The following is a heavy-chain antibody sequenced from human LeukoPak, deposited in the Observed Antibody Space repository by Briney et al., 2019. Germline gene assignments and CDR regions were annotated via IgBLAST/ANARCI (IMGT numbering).Heavy chain of an antibody. CDR1: GYTXTSYG. V-gene: IGHV1-18*01. Sequence: GASVKVSCKTSGYTXTSYGIGWVRQAPGQGLEWMAWLSPYNGNTNYAQKLQGRVTVTTDTSTTTAYMELRSLRSDDTAVYYCTRDRSTSGSQNYWGQGTLVTVSS. CDR3: TRDRSTSGSQNY. CDR2: LSPYNGNT. D-gene: IGHD1-26*01. J-gene: IGHJ4*02.